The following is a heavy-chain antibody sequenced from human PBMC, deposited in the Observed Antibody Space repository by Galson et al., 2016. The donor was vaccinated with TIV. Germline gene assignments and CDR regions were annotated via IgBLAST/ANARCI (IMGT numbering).Heavy chain of an antibody. D-gene: IGHD4-23*01. J-gene: IGHJ4*02. CDR1: GFTFGSFG. V-gene: IGHV3-33*01. Sequence: SLRLSCAASGFTFGSFGMHWVRQAPGKGLEWVAPIWYDGTNTYYADSVKGRFTISRDNSKNTRSVQKNGLRPEDAAVYYCARAATYGGNFGGTGETHSYYFHYWGQGTLVTVSS. CDR3: ARAATYGGNFGGTGETHSYYFHY. CDR2: IWYDGTNT.